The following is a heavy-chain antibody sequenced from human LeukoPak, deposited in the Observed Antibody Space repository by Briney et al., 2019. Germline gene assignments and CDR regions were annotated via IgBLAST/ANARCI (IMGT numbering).Heavy chain of an antibody. V-gene: IGHV3-21*01. J-gene: IGHJ4*02. D-gene: IGHD6-13*01. Sequence: WGSLRLSCAASGFTFSSNSMNWVRQAPGKGLEWVSSISRSSSYIYYADSVKGRFTISRDNAKNSLYLQMNSLRAEDTAVYYCGRIAAAGFDYWGQGTLVTVSS. CDR1: GFTFSSNS. CDR3: GRIAAAGFDY. CDR2: ISRSSSYI.